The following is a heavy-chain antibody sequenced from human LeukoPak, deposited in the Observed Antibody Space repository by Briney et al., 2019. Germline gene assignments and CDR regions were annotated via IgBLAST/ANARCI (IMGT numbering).Heavy chain of an antibody. V-gene: IGHV4-61*08. D-gene: IGHD4-23*01. CDR2: IYHSGST. CDR3: ARDLGSDGGNLFDY. CDR1: GGSISSGGYY. J-gene: IGHJ4*02. Sequence: PSETLSLTCTVSGGSISSGGYYWSWIRQPPGKGLEWIGYIYHSGSTYYNPSLKSRVTISVDTSKNQFSLKLSSVTAADTAVYYCARDLGSDGGNLFDYWGQGTLVTVSS.